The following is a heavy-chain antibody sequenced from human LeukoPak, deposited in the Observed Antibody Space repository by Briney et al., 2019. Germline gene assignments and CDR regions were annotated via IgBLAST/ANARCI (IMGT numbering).Heavy chain of an antibody. CDR1: GLTFRNYA. Sequence: GGSVRLSCTASGLTFRNYAMQWVRQAPGKGLEWVTVISSDGSNRFYTDSVKGRFTISRDNSMNTLYPQMNSLRAEDTAVYYCAKAGPLWFGEYGLDPWGQGTLVTVSS. J-gene: IGHJ5*02. V-gene: IGHV3-30-3*01. D-gene: IGHD3-10*01. CDR3: AKAGPLWFGEYGLDP. CDR2: ISSDGSNR.